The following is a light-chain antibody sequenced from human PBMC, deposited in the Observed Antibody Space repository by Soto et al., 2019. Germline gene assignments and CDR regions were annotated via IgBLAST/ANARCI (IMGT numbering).Light chain of an antibody. V-gene: IGLV2-14*01. Sequence: QSVLTQPASVSGSPGQSITISCTVTTSGVADYNFVSWYQQHPGKAPKLMIYDVTNRPSGVSNRFSASKSGNTASLTISGLQAEDEADYYCSSYTRTHTWVFGGGTKVIVL. CDR3: SSYTRTHTWV. J-gene: IGLJ3*02. CDR1: TSGVADYNF. CDR2: DVT.